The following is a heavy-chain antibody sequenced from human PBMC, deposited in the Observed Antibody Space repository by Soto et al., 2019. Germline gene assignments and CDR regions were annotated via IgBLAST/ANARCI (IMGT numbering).Heavy chain of an antibody. CDR1: GFTFRSFT. V-gene: IGHV3-21*01. Sequence: GSLRLSCAASGFTFRSFTMNWVRQAPGKGLEWVSTISSNSAYIYYTDALRGRFTISRDNAKNSLHLQMNSLRAEDTAVYYCARDSDYYDSSGYWTPLDYWGQGTLVTVSS. D-gene: IGHD3-22*01. CDR3: ARDSDYYDSSGYWTPLDY. J-gene: IGHJ4*02. CDR2: ISSNSAYI.